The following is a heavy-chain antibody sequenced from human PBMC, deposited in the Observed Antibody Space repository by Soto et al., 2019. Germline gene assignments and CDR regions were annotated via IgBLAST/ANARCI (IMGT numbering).Heavy chain of an antibody. V-gene: IGHV4-34*01. CDR1: GGSFRGYF. CDR3: QGCDF. D-gene: IGHD6-19*01. CDR2: INDSGNT. Sequence: TSETLSLTCAVSGGSFRGYFWSWIRQSPAKGLEWIGEINDSGNTYYNPSFKSRLTISVDTSTSQISLRLTSVTAADSAVYYCQGCDFWGQGTRVTVSS. J-gene: IGHJ4*02.